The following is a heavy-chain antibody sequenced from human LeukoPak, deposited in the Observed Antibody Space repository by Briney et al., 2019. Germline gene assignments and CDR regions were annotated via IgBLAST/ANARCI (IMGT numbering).Heavy chain of an antibody. CDR2: TWYDGSNK. D-gene: IGHD1-26*01. Sequence: GGSLRLSCAASGFTFSTYGMHWVRQAQGKGLEWVALTWYDGSNKNYADSVKGRFTISRDNSKNTLYLQMNSLRGEDTAVYYCARGGLTIAEATTSWYLDYWGQGTLVTVSS. CDR3: ARGGLTIAEATTSWYLDY. V-gene: IGHV3-33*01. CDR1: GFTFSTYG. J-gene: IGHJ4*02.